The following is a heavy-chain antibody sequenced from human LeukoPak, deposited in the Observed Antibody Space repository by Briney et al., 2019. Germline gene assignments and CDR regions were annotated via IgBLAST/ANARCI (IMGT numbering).Heavy chain of an antibody. CDR3: AVPPTAFGELYFDY. V-gene: IGHV3-48*04. J-gene: IGHJ4*02. CDR1: GFTFSSYS. D-gene: IGHD3-10*01. CDR2: ISSSSTI. Sequence: GGSLRLSCAASGFTFSSYSMNWVRQAPGKGLEWVSYISSSSTIYYADSVKGRFTISRDNAKNSLYLQMNSLRAEDTAVYYCAVPPTAFGELYFDYWGQGTLVTVSS.